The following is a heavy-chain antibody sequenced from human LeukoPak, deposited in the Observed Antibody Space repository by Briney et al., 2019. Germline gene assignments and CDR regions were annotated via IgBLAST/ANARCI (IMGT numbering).Heavy chain of an antibody. CDR1: GFTFSTFG. J-gene: IGHJ4*02. CDR2: TSFDGSSK. Sequence: GGSLRLSCAAPGFTFSTFGMHWVRQAPDKGLEWVAVTSFDGSSKYYADSVKGRFTISRDNSKNTLYLQMNSLRAEDTAVYYCAKDPRSWVGYFDYWGQGILVTVSS. D-gene: IGHD1-26*01. CDR3: AKDPRSWVGYFDY. V-gene: IGHV3-30*18.